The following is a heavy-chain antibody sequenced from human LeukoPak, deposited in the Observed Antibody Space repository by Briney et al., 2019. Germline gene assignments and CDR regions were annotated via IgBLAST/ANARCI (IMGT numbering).Heavy chain of an antibody. V-gene: IGHV1-46*01. CDR3: ARVGGWLRFNY. J-gene: IGHJ4*02. D-gene: IGHD5-12*01. Sequence: ASVKVSCKASGYTFTGYYMHWVRQAPGQGLEWMGWINPNSGSTSYAQKFQGRVTMTRDTSTSTVYMELSSLRSEDTAVYYCARVGGWLRFNYWGQGTLVTISS. CDR2: INPNSGST. CDR1: GYTFTGYY.